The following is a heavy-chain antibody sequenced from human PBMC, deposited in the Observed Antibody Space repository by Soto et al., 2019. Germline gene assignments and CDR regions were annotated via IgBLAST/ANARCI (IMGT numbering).Heavy chain of an antibody. CDR1: GDSLNSDNW. V-gene: IGHV4-4*02. D-gene: IGHD5-18*01. J-gene: IGHJ5*02. Sequence: PSETLSLTCVVSGDSLNSDNWWSWVRQPPGKGLEWIGEVYHSGSTNYNPSLKSRVIMSVDKSKNQFFLKLRSVTAADTAVYYCATMVRLDAARYWFDTWGRGTLVTVSS. CDR3: ATMVRLDAARYWFDT. CDR2: VYHSGST.